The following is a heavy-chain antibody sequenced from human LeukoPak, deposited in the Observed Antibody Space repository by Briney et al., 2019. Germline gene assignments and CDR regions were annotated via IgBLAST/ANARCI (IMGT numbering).Heavy chain of an antibody. D-gene: IGHD3-10*01. CDR3: RGVRGGTEADY. Sequence: GGSLRLSCAASGFTFSNYSMNWVRQAPGKGLEGVSYISSSSSIRYYADSVKGRFTISRDNAKNSLYLQMNSLRAEDTAVYYCRGVRGGTEADYWGQGTLVTVSS. V-gene: IGHV3-48*01. CDR1: GFTFSNYS. J-gene: IGHJ4*02. CDR2: ISSSSSIR.